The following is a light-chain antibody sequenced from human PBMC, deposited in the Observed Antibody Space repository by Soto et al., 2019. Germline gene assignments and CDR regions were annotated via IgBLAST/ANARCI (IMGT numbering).Light chain of an antibody. J-gene: IGKJ2*01. Sequence: EIVLTQSPGTLSLSPGERATLSCRASQSVSSSYLAWYQQKPGQAPRLLIYGASSRATGIPDRFSGSGSGTDFTLTISRLEPEDFAVYYCQQRSNWPQNTFGQGTKVDI. V-gene: IGKV3D-20*02. CDR3: QQRSNWPQNT. CDR2: GAS. CDR1: QSVSSSY.